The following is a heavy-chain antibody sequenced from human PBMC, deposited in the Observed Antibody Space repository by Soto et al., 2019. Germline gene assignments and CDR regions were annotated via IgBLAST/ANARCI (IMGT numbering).Heavy chain of an antibody. Sequence: QVQLVQSGAEVKKPGASVKVSCKASGYTFTSYDINWVRQATGQGLEWMGWMNPNSGNTGYAQKFQGRVTMTRNTSXSTAYMELSSLRXEXTAVYYCAWSNYYYYYMDVWGKGTTVTVSS. CDR2: MNPNSGNT. V-gene: IGHV1-8*01. CDR1: GYTFTSYD. D-gene: IGHD1-26*01. CDR3: AWSNYYYYYMDV. J-gene: IGHJ6*03.